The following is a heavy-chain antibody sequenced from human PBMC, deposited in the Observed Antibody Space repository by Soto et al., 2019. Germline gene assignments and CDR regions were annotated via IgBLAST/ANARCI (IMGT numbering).Heavy chain of an antibody. Sequence: QVQLLQSGAEVKKPGSSVKVSCKASGDTFSSHGISWVRQAPGQGLEYMGGIIPKFGTTNYAQKFRGRVTITADESTSTAYMEVSSLRYEDTAVYYCARASGRGWYNWFDPWGHGTLVTVSS. V-gene: IGHV1-69*01. D-gene: IGHD6-19*01. CDR2: IIPKFGTT. CDR1: GDTFSSHG. CDR3: ARASGRGWYNWFDP. J-gene: IGHJ5*02.